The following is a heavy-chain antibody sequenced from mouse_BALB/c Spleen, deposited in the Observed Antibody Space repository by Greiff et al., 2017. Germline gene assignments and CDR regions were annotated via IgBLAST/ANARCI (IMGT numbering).Heavy chain of an antibody. V-gene: IGHV1S81*02. D-gene: IGHD2-1*01. Sequence: QVQLQQSGAELVKPGASVKLSCKASGYTFTSYYMYWVKQRPGQGLEWIGEINPSNGGTNFNEKFKSKATLTADKSSSTAYMQLSSLTSEDSAVYYCARDGNYGAMDYWGQGTSVTVSS. J-gene: IGHJ4*01. CDR3: ARDGNYGAMDY. CDR2: INPSNGGT. CDR1: GYTFTSYY.